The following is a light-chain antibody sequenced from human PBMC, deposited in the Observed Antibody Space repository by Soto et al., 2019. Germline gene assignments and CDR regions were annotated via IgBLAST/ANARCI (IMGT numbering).Light chain of an antibody. J-gene: IGKJ1*01. Sequence: EIVLTQSPATLSLSPGERVTLSCRASQSVDINLAWYQQKPGQAPRLLIYGASSRATGIPDRFSGSGSGTDFTLTISRMEPEDFAVYYCQQYGSSGTFGQGTKVDIK. CDR3: QQYGSSGT. V-gene: IGKV3-20*01. CDR1: QSVDIN. CDR2: GAS.